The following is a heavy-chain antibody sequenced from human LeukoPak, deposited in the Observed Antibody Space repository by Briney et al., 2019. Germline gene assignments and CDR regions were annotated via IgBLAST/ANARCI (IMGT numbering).Heavy chain of an antibody. CDR1: GFTFRGYW. D-gene: IGHD6-6*01. J-gene: IGHJ4*02. V-gene: IGHV3-7*01. CDR3: TRGDSSSKIDY. Sequence: GRSLRLSCAASGFTFRGYWMSWVRQAPGKGLEWVANIKEDGSEKYYVDSVKGRFTISRDNAKNSLNLQMDSLRVEDTAVYYCTRGDSSSKIDYWGQGTLVTVS. CDR2: IKEDGSEK.